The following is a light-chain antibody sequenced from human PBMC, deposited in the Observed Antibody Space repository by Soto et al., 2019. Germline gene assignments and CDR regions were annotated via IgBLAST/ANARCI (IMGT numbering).Light chain of an antibody. CDR3: QTWGTGFWV. V-gene: IGLV4-69*01. Sequence: QLVVTQSPSASASLGGSVKLTCTLSSGHSSYAIAWHQQQPEKGPRYLMKLNSDGSHSKGDGIPDRFSGSSSGAERYLTISSLQSEDEADYYCQTWGTGFWVFGGGTKLTVL. J-gene: IGLJ3*02. CDR2: LNSDGSH. CDR1: SGHSSYA.